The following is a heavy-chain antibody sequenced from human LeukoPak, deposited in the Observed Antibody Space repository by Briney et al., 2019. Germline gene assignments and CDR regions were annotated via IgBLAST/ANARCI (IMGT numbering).Heavy chain of an antibody. D-gene: IGHD3-16*01. CDR1: GGSISGHY. CDR3: ARSNYDYVWGSYGY. J-gene: IGHJ4*02. CDR2: IHYSGST. Sequence: SETLSLTCTVSGGSISGHYCNWIRQPPGKGLEWIGYIHYSGSTNYNPSLKSRVTISVDTSKNQFSLKLSSVTAADTAVYYCARSNYDYVWGSYGYWGQGTLVTVSS. V-gene: IGHV4-59*11.